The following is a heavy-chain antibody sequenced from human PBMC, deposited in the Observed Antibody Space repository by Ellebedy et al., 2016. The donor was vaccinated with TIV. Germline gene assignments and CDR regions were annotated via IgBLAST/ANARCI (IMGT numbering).Heavy chain of an antibody. V-gene: IGHV3-74*01. CDR1: GFTFSSYW. J-gene: IGHJ6*02. CDR2: INSDGSTT. D-gene: IGHD5-12*01. CDR3: VRERLNYYYGMDV. Sequence: GESLKISCAASGFTFSSYWMHWVRQAPGKGLVWVSRINSDGSTTTYADSVKGRFTISRDNAENTLYLQMNSLRAEDTAVYYCVRERLNYYYGMDVWGQGTTVTVSS.